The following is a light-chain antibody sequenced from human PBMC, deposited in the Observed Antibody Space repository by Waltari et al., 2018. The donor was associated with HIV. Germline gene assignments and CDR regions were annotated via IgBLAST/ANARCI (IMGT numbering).Light chain of an antibody. CDR1: STDSRFYQY. CDR3: ASNRLDYTLI. Sequence: QSALTQPASVSGFLGQSINISCTGISTDSRFYQYVSWYQQYPGKSPRLILFYINNRPSGVSDHFSGSRSGNSASLTFSGLQSGDEAHYYCASNRLDYTLIFGGGTKLTVL. CDR2: YIN. J-gene: IGLJ2*01. V-gene: IGLV2-14*03.